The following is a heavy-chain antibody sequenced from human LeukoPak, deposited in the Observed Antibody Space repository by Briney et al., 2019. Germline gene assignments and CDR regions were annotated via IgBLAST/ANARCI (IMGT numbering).Heavy chain of an antibody. CDR1: GGTFSSYA. Sequence: GASVKVSCKASGGTFSSYAISWVRQAPGQGLEWMGGIIPIFGTANYAQKFQGRVTITADESTSTAYMELSSLRSEDTAVYYCARGQVAYDSSGYSNHYYYYGMDVWGQGTTVTVSS. J-gene: IGHJ6*02. CDR3: ARGQVAYDSSGYSNHYYYYGMDV. D-gene: IGHD3-22*01. CDR2: IIPIFGTA. V-gene: IGHV1-69*13.